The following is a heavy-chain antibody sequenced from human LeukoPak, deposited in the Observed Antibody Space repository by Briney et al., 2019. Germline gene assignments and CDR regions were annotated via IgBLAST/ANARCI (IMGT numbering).Heavy chain of an antibody. J-gene: IGHJ4*02. CDR3: ARGPPNWGYDY. CDR2: IIPIFGPT. CDR1: GGTFNSYA. V-gene: IGHV1-69*13. Sequence: ASVKVSCKASGGTFNSYAISWVRQAPGQGLEWMGAIIPIFGPTNYAQKFQGRVTITADESTSTAYMELSSLRSDDTAVYYCARGPPNWGYDYWGPGTLVTVSS. D-gene: IGHD7-27*01.